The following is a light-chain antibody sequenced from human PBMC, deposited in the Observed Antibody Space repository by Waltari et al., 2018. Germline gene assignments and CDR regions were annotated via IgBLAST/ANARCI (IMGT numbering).Light chain of an antibody. CDR3: QQYDSFSYT. CDR2: DAS. CDR1: QTISSW. Sequence: DIQMTQSPSTLSASVGDRVTVTCRASQTISSWLAWYQQKAGKAPNPLIYDASTLESGVPSRFSGSGSGTEFTLTISSLHPDDFATYYCQQYDSFSYTFGQGTKLEIK. J-gene: IGKJ2*01. V-gene: IGKV1-5*01.